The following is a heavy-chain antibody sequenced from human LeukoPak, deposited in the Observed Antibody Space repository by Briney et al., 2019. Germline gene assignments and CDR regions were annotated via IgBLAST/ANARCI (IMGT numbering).Heavy chain of an antibody. CDR3: AKVSTSGYSYGSFDY. CDR1: GFTFSSYA. CDR2: ISGSGGST. D-gene: IGHD5-18*01. V-gene: IGHV3-23*01. Sequence: PGGSLRLSCAASGFTFSSYAMSWVRQAPGKGLEWVSAISGSGGSTYYADSVKGRFTISRDNSKNTLYLQMNSLRAEDTAVYYCAKVSTSGYSYGSFDYWGQGTLVTVSS. J-gene: IGHJ4*02.